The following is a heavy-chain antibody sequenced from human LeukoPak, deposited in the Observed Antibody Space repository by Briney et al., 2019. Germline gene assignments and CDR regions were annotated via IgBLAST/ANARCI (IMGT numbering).Heavy chain of an antibody. Sequence: SEKVSRKASGGTFSSYTLSWVRQAPGQGLEWMGGIIPIFGTANYAQKFQGRVTITADESTSTAYMELSSLRSEDTAVYYCARDSSVGLDAFDIWGQGTMVTVSS. D-gene: IGHD2-15*01. J-gene: IGHJ3*02. CDR1: GGTFSSYT. V-gene: IGHV1-69*13. CDR2: IIPIFGTA. CDR3: ARDSSVGLDAFDI.